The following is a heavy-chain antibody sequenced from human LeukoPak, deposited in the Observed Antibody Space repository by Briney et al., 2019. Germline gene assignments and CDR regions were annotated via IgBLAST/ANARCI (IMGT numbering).Heavy chain of an antibody. CDR2: INPSSGGT. J-gene: IGHJ4*02. CDR3: AGFGELFHLDY. V-gene: IGHV1-2*02. Sequence: ASVKVSCKASGYSLTGHYIHWVRQAPGLGLEWMGWINPSSGGTGFAQKFQGRVTMTRDMSTSTVYMELSSLRSEDTAVYYCAGFGELFHLDYWGQGTLVTVSS. D-gene: IGHD3-10*01. CDR1: GYSLTGHY.